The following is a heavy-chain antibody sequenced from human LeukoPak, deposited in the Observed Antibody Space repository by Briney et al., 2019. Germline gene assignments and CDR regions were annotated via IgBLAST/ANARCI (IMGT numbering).Heavy chain of an antibody. Sequence: ASVKVSCKVSGYTLTELSMHWVRQAPGKGLEWMGGFDPEDGETIYAHKFQGRVTMTEDTSTDTAYMELSSLRSEDTAVYYCATKADYGSGSYSLDYWGQGTLVTVSS. J-gene: IGHJ4*02. CDR1: GYTLTELS. D-gene: IGHD3-10*01. CDR2: FDPEDGET. CDR3: ATKADYGSGSYSLDY. V-gene: IGHV1-24*01.